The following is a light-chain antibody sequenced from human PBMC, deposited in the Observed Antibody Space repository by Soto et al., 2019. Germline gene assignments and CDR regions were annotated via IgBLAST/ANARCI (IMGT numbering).Light chain of an antibody. J-gene: IGLJ1*01. Sequence: QSALNQPASVSGSPGQSITISCTGTSRDVGGYNYVSWYQQYPGKVPKLLISEVSNRPSGVSSRFSGSKSGDTASLTISGLQPEDEADYYCSSYTSSSTLVFGTGTKLTVL. CDR2: EVS. CDR1: SRDVGGYNY. V-gene: IGLV2-14*01. CDR3: SSYTSSSTLV.